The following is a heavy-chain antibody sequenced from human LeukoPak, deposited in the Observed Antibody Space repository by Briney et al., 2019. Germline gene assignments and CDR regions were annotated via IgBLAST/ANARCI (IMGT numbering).Heavy chain of an antibody. J-gene: IGHJ4*02. Sequence: ASETLSLTCTVSGGSISSYYWGWIRQPPGKGLEWIGEINHSGSTNYNPSLKSRVTISVDTSKNQFSLKLSSVTAADTAVYYCARHGKYCGGDCHYYFDYWGQGTLVTVSS. CDR3: ARHGKYCGGDCHYYFDY. CDR2: INHSGST. D-gene: IGHD2-21*02. V-gene: IGHV4-34*01. CDR1: GGSISSYY.